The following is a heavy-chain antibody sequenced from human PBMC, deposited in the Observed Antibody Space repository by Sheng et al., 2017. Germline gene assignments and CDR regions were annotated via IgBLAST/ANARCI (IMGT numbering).Heavy chain of an antibody. CDR1: GYSFTDYY. D-gene: IGHD6-6*01. CDR2: INPNSGVT. CDR3: AKDSSLSILDV. Sequence: QVQLVQSGAEVKKPGASVKVSCKASGYSFTDYYMHWVRQAPGQGLEWMGWINPNSGVTNYAQKFQGRVTMTRDTAVTTAYMELNRLKSDDTAVYHCAKDSSLSILDVWGQGT. J-gene: IGHJ6*02. V-gene: IGHV1-2*02.